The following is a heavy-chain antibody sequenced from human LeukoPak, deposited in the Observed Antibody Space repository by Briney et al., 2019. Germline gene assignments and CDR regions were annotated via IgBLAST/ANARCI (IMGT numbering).Heavy chain of an antibody. CDR3: ARSSGPQWLVPLDAFDI. CDR1: GGSFSGYY. V-gene: IGHV4-34*01. CDR2: INHSGST. D-gene: IGHD6-19*01. Sequence: SETLSLTCAVYGGSFSGYYWSWIRQPPGKGLEWIGEINHSGSTNYNPSLKSRVTISVDTSKNQFSLQLNSVTPEDTAVYYCARSSGPQWLVPLDAFDIWGQGTMVTVSS. J-gene: IGHJ3*02.